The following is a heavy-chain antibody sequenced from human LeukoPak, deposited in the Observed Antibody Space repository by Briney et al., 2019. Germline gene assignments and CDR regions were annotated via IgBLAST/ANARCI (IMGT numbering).Heavy chain of an antibody. CDR2: INQSGNT. V-gene: IGHV4-34*01. J-gene: IGHJ3*02. Sequence: SETLSLTCAVYGGSFSGYYWSWIRQPPGKGLEWIGEINQSGNTNYNPSLKSRVTISVVTSKNQFSLKLSSVTAADTAVYYCARGRYCSSTSCYLGGAFDIWGQGTMVTVSS. D-gene: IGHD2-2*01. CDR3: ARGRYCSSTSCYLGGAFDI. CDR1: GGSFSGYY.